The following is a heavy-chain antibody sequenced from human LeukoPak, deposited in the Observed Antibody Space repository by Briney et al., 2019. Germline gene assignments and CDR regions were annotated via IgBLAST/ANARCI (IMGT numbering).Heavy chain of an antibody. CDR3: ARTHSDFDRLFGY. Sequence: GGSLRLSCAASGFTFSSYGMHWVRQAPGKGLEWVAIISYDGSDKYYADSVKGRFTISRDNPKNLLFLQINSLRVEDTAVYYCARTHSDFDRLFGYWGQGTLVTVSS. CDR2: ISYDGSDK. D-gene: IGHD3-9*01. J-gene: IGHJ4*02. V-gene: IGHV3-33*05. CDR1: GFTFSSYG.